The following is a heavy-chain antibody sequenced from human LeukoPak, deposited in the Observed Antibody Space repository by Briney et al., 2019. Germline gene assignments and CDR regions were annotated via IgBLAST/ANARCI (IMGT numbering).Heavy chain of an antibody. CDR2: INHSGST. J-gene: IGHJ4*02. Sequence: PSETLSLTCAVYGGSFSGYYWSWIRQPPGKGLEWIGEINHSGSTNYNPSLKSRVTISVDKSKNQFSLKLSSVTAADTAMYYCARVLRGGLEYFDYWGQGTLVTVSS. CDR1: GGSFSGYY. CDR3: ARVLRGGLEYFDY. V-gene: IGHV4-34*01.